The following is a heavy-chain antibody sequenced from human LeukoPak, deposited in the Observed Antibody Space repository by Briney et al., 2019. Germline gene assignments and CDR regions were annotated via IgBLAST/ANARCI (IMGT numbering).Heavy chain of an antibody. CDR3: ARTEREHDAFDI. D-gene: IGHD1-1*01. CDR2: IYSGGST. Sequence: GGSLRLSCAASGFTVSSNYMSWVRQAPGKGLEWVSVIYSGGSTYYADSVKGRFTISRDNSKNTLYLQMNSLRAEDTAVYYCARTEREHDAFDIWGQGTMVTVSS. CDR1: GFTVSSNY. J-gene: IGHJ3*02. V-gene: IGHV3-66*01.